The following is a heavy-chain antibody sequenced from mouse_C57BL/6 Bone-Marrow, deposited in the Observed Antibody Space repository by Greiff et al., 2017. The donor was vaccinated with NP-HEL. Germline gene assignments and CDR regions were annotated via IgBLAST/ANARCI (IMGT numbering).Heavy chain of an antibody. J-gene: IGHJ4*01. V-gene: IGHV5-4*01. D-gene: IGHD2-3*01. CDR3: ARGNIYDGYYAMDY. CDR1: GFTFSSYA. Sequence: EVQLQESGGGLVKPGGSLKLSCAASGFTFSSYAMSWVRQTPEKRLEWVATISDGGSYTYYPDNVKGRFTISRDNAKNNLYLQMSHLKSEDTAMYYCARGNIYDGYYAMDYWGQGTSVTVSS. CDR2: ISDGGSYT.